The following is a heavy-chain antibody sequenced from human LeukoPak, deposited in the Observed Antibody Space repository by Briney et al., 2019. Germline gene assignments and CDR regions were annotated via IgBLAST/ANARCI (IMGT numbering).Heavy chain of an antibody. D-gene: IGHD6-19*01. CDR1: GFTFSSYG. V-gene: IGHV3-30*03. CDR2: ISSDGVNK. Sequence: GGSLRLSCAASGFTFSSYGMHWVGQAPGKGLEWVAVISSDGVNKYSADSVKGRFTISRDNSKNTLYLQMNSLRAEDTAVYYCTTHSSGWYGGDYWGQGTLVTVSS. J-gene: IGHJ4*02. CDR3: TTHSSGWYGGDY.